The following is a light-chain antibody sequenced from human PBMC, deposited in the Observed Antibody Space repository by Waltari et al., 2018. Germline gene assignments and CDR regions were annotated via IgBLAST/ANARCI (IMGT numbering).Light chain of an antibody. CDR3: MQTLQTPYT. CDR2: WAS. V-gene: IGKV2-28*01. Sequence: DIVMTQSPLSLPVTPVERASISCRSSESLLHSNGYTYLDWYLQKPGQSPHLLIYWASNRASGVPDRFSGSGSGTDFTLKISRVEAEDVGVYYCMQTLQTPYTFGQGTKLEIK. CDR1: ESLLHSNGYTY. J-gene: IGKJ2*01.